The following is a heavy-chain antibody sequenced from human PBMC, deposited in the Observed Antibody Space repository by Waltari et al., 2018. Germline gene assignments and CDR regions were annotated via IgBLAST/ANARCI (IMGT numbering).Heavy chain of an antibody. CDR2: IYPGDSDT. CDR3: ARRGGIVGATDAFDI. Sequence: EVQLVQSGAEVKKPGESLKISCKGSGYSFTSYWMGWVGQMPGKGLEWRGIIYPGDSDTRYSPSFQGQVTSSADKSISTAYLQWSSLKASDTAMYYCARRGGIVGATDAFDIWGQGTMVTVSS. V-gene: IGHV5-51*01. D-gene: IGHD1-26*01. CDR1: GYSFTSYW. J-gene: IGHJ3*02.